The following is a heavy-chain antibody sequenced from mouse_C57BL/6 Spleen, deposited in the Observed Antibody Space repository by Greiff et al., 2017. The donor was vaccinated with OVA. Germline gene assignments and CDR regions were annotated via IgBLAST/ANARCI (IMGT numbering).Heavy chain of an antibody. CDR1: GYTFTSYW. Sequence: VQLQQPGAELVKPGASVKMSCKASGYTFTSYWITWVKQRPGQGLEWIGDIYPGSGSTNYNEKFKSKATLTVDTSSSTAYMQLSSLTSEDSAVYYCARCGDYDVGAWFAYWGQGTLVTVSA. J-gene: IGHJ3*01. V-gene: IGHV1-55*01. D-gene: IGHD2-4*01. CDR2: IYPGSGST. CDR3: ARCGDYDVGAWFAY.